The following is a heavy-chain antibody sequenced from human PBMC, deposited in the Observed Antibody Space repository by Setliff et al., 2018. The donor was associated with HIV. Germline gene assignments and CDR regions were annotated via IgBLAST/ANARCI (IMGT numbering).Heavy chain of an antibody. Sequence: GASVKVSCKASGYTFTTYGVNWVRQAPGQGLEWMGWINSYNGNTKFAQKFQGRVTMTTDTSTTTAFMELSSLRSEDTAVYYCARNPQPTGTPDYYYYYYMDVWGKGTTVAVSS. CDR2: INSYNGNT. V-gene: IGHV1-18*04. J-gene: IGHJ6*03. CDR1: GYTFTTYG. CDR3: ARNPQPTGTPDYYYYYYMDV. D-gene: IGHD1-1*01.